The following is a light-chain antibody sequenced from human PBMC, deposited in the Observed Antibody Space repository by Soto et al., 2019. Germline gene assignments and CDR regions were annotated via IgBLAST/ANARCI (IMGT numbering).Light chain of an antibody. V-gene: IGLV2-8*01. Sequence: QSVLTQPASVSGSPGQSITISCTGSTNDIGTYEYVSWYQQHPGKAPKLMIYEVSKRPSGVPDRFSGSKSGNTASLTVSGLQAEDEADYYCSSYAGSNNLVFGGGTKLTVL. CDR3: SSYAGSNNLV. J-gene: IGLJ2*01. CDR2: EVS. CDR1: TNDIGTYEY.